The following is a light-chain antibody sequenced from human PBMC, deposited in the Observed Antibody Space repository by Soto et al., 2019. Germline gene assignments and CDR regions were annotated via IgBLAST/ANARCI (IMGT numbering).Light chain of an antibody. CDR3: ASWDDRLSGPI. V-gene: IGLV1-44*01. CDR1: SSNIGSNS. J-gene: IGLJ2*01. Sequence: QSVMTQPPLASGTPGQRVTISCSGSSSNIGSNSVNWYQQLPGTAPKLLIYNIDQRPSGVPDRFLGSKSGSSASLAISGLQSEDEADYYCASWDDRLSGPIFGGGTKLTVL. CDR2: NID.